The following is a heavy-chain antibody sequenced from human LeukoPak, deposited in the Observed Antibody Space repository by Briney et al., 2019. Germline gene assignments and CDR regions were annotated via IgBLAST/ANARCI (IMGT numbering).Heavy chain of an antibody. CDR2: IWYDGSNK. J-gene: IGHJ4*02. CDR3: ATLRLD. D-gene: IGHD3-3*01. V-gene: IGHV3-33*08. CDR1: GFTFSDYY. Sequence: GGSLRLSCAASGFTFSDYYMSWIRQAPGKGLEWVAVIWYDGSNKYYADSVKGRFTISRDNSKNTLYLQMNSLGAEDTAVYYCATLRLDWGQGTLVTVSS.